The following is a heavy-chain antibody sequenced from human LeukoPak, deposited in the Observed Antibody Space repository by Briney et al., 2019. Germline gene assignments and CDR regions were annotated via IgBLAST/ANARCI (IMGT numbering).Heavy chain of an antibody. CDR2: IHKDGRVM. V-gene: IGHV3-7*03. CDR3: ASSHDGSGND. Sequence: GGALRLSCAASGFSFRTYWMAWVRQAPGKGLEWVGNIHKDGRVMFYAASVKGRFTISRDNAKNSLYLDMNSLRDEDTAIYYCASSHDGSGNDWGQRTLVTVTS. CDR1: GFSFRTYW. J-gene: IGHJ4*02. D-gene: IGHD3-22*01.